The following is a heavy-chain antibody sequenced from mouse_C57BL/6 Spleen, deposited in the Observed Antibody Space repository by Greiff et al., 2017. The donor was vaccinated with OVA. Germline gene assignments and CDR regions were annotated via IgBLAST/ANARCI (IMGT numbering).Heavy chain of an antibody. J-gene: IGHJ3*01. CDR3: ARHLITTFAY. CDR2: ISSGGSYT. Sequence: EVKLVESGGDLVKPGGSLKLSCAASGFTFSSYGMSWVRQTPDKRLEWVATISSGGSYTYYPDSVKGRFTISRDNAKNTLYLLMSSLKSEDTAMYYCARHLITTFAYWGQGTLVTVSA. V-gene: IGHV5-6*02. CDR1: GFTFSSYG. D-gene: IGHD1-1*01.